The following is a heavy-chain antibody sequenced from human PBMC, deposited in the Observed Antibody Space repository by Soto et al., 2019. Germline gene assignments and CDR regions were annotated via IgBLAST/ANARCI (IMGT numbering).Heavy chain of an antibody. CDR1: GFTFSSYG. V-gene: IGHV3-30*18. D-gene: IGHD3-10*01. J-gene: IGHJ6*02. CDR3: AKVPLRGARNGEVYYSYGMDV. CDR2: ISYDGSNK. Sequence: GGSLRLSCAASGFTFSSYGMQWVRQAPGKGLEWVAVISYDGSNKYYADSVKGRFTISRDDSKNTLYLQMNSLRAEDTAVYYCAKVPLRGARNGEVYYSYGMDVGGQGTRVPVSS.